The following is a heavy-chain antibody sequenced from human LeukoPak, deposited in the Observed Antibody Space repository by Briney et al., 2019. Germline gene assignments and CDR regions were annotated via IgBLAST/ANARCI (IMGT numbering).Heavy chain of an antibody. CDR2: IYYSGST. CDR1: GGSISSSNYY. V-gene: IGHV4-39*01. J-gene: IGHJ4*02. D-gene: IGHD5-24*01. Sequence: SETLSLTCNVSGGSISSSNYYWGWIRQPPGRGLEWIGSIYYSGSTNYNPSLKSRVTISVDTSKNRFSLKLSSVTAADTAVYYCARLQSYNLIDYWGQGTLVTVSS. CDR3: ARLQSYNLIDY.